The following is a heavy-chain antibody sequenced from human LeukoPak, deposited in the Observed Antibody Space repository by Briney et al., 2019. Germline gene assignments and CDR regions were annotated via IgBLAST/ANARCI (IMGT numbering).Heavy chain of an antibody. CDR3: ASATPRNYGSGSYYDYYYMDV. Sequence: GGSLRLSCAASGFTVSSNYMSWVRQAPGKGLEWVSVIYSGGSTYYADSVKGRFTISRDNSKNTLYLQMNSLRAEDTAVYYCASATPRNYGSGSYYDYYYMDVWGKGTTVTISS. D-gene: IGHD3-10*01. J-gene: IGHJ6*03. V-gene: IGHV3-53*01. CDR1: GFTVSSNY. CDR2: IYSGGST.